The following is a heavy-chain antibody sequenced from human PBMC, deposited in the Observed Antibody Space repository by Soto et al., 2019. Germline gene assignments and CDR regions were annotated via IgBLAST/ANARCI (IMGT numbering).Heavy chain of an antibody. CDR2: INPNSGGT. CDR1: GYTFTGYY. Sequence: ASVKVSCKASGYTFTGYYMHWVRQAPGQGLEWMGWINPNSGGTNYAQKFQGRVTMTRDTSISTAYMELSRLRSDDTAVYYCAREGTYYYDSSGEPVWFDPWGQGTLVTVSS. CDR3: AREGTYYYDSSGEPVWFDP. V-gene: IGHV1-2*02. J-gene: IGHJ5*02. D-gene: IGHD3-22*01.